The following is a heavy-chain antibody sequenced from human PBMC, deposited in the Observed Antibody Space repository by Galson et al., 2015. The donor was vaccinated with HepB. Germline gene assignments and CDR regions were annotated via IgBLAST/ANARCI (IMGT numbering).Heavy chain of an antibody. CDR1: GFTFSRYA. V-gene: IGHV3-30*14. D-gene: IGHD5-12*01. J-gene: IGHJ4*02. Sequence: SLRLSCAASGFTFSRYAMHWVRQAPGKGLEWVAVISYDGSNKYYADSVKGRFTISRDNSKNTVYLQMNSLRAEDTAMYYCAKGYSKSWYSGLGYWGQGTLVTVSS. CDR3: AKGYSKSWYSGLGY. CDR2: ISYDGSNK.